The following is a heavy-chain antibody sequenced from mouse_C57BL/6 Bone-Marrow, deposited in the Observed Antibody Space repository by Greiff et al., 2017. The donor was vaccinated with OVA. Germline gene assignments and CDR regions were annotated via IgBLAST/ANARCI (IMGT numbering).Heavy chain of an antibody. CDR2: IDPENGDT. V-gene: IGHV14-4*01. D-gene: IGHD2-4*01. J-gene: IGHJ4*01. CDR3: TGGLPPYYAMDY. CDR1: GFNIKDDY. Sequence: EVQVVESGAELVRPGASVKLSCTASGFNIKDDYMHWVKQRPEQGLEWIGWIDPENGDTEYASKFQGKATITADTSSNTAYLQLSSLTSEDTAVYYCTGGLPPYYAMDYWGQGTSVTVSS.